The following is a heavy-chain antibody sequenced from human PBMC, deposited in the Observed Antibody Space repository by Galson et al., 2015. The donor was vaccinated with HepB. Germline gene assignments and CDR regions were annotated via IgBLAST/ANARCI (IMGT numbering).Heavy chain of an antibody. J-gene: IGHJ4*02. CDR2: ITHNGSS. Sequence: ETLSLTCTVYGGSLSGYFWTWIRQPPGKGLEWVGEITHNGSSNYNPSLKSRVTMSLDTSKNHFSLKLTSVTAADTAMYYCARLRRDPSLDDSELSGSYWGSGGQGTQVTCTS. CDR3: ARLRRDPSLDDSELSGSYWGS. CDR1: GGSLSGYF. D-gene: IGHD3-22*01. V-gene: IGHV4-34*01.